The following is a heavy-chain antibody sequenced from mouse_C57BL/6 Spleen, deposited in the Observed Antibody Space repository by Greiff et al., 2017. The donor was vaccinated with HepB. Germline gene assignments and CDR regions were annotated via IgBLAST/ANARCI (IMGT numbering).Heavy chain of an antibody. CDR3: ARITGTKAMDY. CDR2: IWGVGST. J-gene: IGHJ4*01. D-gene: IGHD4-1*01. V-gene: IGHV2-6*01. CDR1: GFSLTSYG. Sequence: QVQLQQSGPGLVAPSQSLSITCTVSGFSLTSYGVDWVRQSPGKGLEWLGVIWGVGSTNYNSALKSRLSISKDNSKSQVFLKMISLQTDETAMYYCARITGTKAMDYWGQGTSVTVSS.